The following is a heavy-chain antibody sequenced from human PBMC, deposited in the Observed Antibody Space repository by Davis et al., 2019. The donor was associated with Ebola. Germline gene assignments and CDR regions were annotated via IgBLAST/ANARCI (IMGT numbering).Heavy chain of an antibody. V-gene: IGHV3-48*02. D-gene: IGHD2/OR15-2a*01. CDR2: ISSSSSTI. CDR1: GFTFSSYS. J-gene: IGHJ6*04. Sequence: GESLKISCAASGFTFSSYSMNWVRQAPGKGLEWVSYISSSSSTIYYADSVKGRFTISRDNAKNSLYLQMTSLRHNDTAIYYCAGGSTFYYYFNIWGKGTTVTVSS. CDR3: AGGSTFYYYFNI.